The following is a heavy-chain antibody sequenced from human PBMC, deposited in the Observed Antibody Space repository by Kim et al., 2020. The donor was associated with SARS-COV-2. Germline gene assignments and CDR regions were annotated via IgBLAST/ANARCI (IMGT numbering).Heavy chain of an antibody. Sequence: LSLTCAASGFTFSSYDMHWVRQATGKGLEWVSAIGTAGDTYYPGSVKGRFTISRENAKNSLYLQMNSLRAGDTAVYYCARALAYYDFWSGYYTSKAKGYYYMDVWGKGTTVTVSS. D-gene: IGHD3-3*01. CDR3: ARALAYYDFWSGYYTSKAKGYYYMDV. V-gene: IGHV3-13*01. J-gene: IGHJ6*03. CDR1: GFTFSSYD. CDR2: IGTAGDT.